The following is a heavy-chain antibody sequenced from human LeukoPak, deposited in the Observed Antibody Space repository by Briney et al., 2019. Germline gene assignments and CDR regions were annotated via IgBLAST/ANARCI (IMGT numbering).Heavy chain of an antibody. Sequence: RASVKVSCKASGYTFTGYYMHWVRQAPGQGLEWMGWINPNSGGTYYAQKFQGRVTMTSDTSISSDYMELSRLRSDDRAVYYCAINKAAKSLDYWGEGTLVTVSS. CDR1: GYTFTGYY. CDR3: AINKAAKSLDY. D-gene: IGHD6-25*01. CDR2: INPNSGGT. J-gene: IGHJ4*02. V-gene: IGHV1-2*02.